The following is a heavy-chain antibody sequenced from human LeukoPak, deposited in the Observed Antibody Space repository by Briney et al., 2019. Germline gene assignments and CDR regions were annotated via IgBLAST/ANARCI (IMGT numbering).Heavy chain of an antibody. J-gene: IGHJ4*02. Sequence: ASVKVSCKASGYTFTNYGITWVRQAPGQGLEWMGRIIPILGIANYAQKFQGRVTITADKSTSTAYMELSSLRSEDTAVYYCASPPADYYDSRDYFDYWGQGTLVTVSS. CDR1: GYTFTNYG. CDR3: ASPPADYYDSRDYFDY. V-gene: IGHV1-69*04. D-gene: IGHD3-22*01. CDR2: IIPILGIA.